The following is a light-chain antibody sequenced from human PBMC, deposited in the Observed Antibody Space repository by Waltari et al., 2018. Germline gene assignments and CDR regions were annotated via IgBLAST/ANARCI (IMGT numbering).Light chain of an antibody. CDR2: VNN. J-gene: IGLJ1*01. V-gene: IGLV1-40*01. CDR1: SPNPGATDD. CDR3: QSYDSSLSAYV. Sequence: QPVLTQPPSLSGAPWQRATIPCTGSSPNPGATDDVHWYQQLPGTAPKLLIYVNNNRPSGVPDRFSGSKSGTSASLAITGLQAEDEADYYCQSYDSSLSAYVFGAGTKVTVL.